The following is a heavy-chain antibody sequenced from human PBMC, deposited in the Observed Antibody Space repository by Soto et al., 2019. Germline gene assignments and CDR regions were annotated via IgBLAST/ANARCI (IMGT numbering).Heavy chain of an antibody. J-gene: IGHJ4*02. V-gene: IGHV3-30*18. D-gene: IGHD2-15*01. CDR2: ISYDGSNK. CDR3: AEGHRGWPNDY. Sequence: QVQLVESGGGVVQPGRSLRLSCAASGFTFSSYGMHWVRQAPGKGLEWVAVISYDGSNKYYADSVKGRFTIYRDNSKNALYLQNNRLRTWDKAVYYFAEGHRGWPNDYRGPGTPVTVSS. CDR1: GFTFSSYG.